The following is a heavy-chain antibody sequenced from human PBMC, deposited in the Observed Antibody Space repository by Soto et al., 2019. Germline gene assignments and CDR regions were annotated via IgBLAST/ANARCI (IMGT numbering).Heavy chain of an antibody. J-gene: IGHJ4*02. D-gene: IGHD3-22*01. Sequence: QVQLQESGPGLVKPSETLSLTCTVSGGSISTYYWSWIRQPPGKGLEWIGYIYYSGSTNYNPSLKRRGTISVDTSKTQFSLKLRSVTAADTAVYYCARANYYYDRSGYLYYFDYWGQGTLVTVSS. CDR1: GGSISTYY. V-gene: IGHV4-59*01. CDR2: IYYSGST. CDR3: ARANYYYDRSGYLYYFDY.